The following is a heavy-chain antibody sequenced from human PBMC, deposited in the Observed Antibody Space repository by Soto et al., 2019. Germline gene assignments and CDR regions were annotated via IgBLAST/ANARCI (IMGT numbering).Heavy chain of an antibody. CDR2: ISGSGGST. Sequence: GGSLRLSCAASGFTFSSYAMSWVRQAPGKGLEWVSAISGSGGSTYYADSVKGRFTISRDNSKNTLYLQMNSLRAEDTAVYYCAKRSYHRRSCSGGSCSWGQGTLVTVSS. J-gene: IGHJ5*02. V-gene: IGHV3-23*01. D-gene: IGHD2-15*01. CDR3: AKRSYHRRSCSGGSCS. CDR1: GFTFSSYA.